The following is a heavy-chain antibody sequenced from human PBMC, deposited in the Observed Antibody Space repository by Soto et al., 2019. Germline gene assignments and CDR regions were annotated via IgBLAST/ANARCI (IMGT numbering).Heavy chain of an antibody. J-gene: IGHJ4*02. CDR2: IDPGGSDT. D-gene: IGHD3-22*01. V-gene: IGHV5-10-1*01. CDR3: ARLYDSSGSDY. Sequence: GESLKISCKGSGYIFMNYWISWVRQTPGKGLEWMGRIDPGGSDTNYSPSFQGHVSMSVDQSISTAYLQWSSLKASDMAIYYCARLYDSSGSDYWGQGTLVTVSS. CDR1: GYIFMNYW.